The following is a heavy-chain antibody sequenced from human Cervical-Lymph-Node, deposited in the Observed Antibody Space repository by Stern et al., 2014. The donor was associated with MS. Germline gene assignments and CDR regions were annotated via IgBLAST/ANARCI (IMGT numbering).Heavy chain of an antibody. D-gene: IGHD3-10*01. Sequence: ESGPSLVRPTQSLTLTCTFSGFSLNTLGEGVGWIRQPPGKALEWLALIYWDDDKRYSPSLKSWLTIRKDTSKNHVVLTMTNMDPVDTATYYCAHSRVEMLRGVPFDYWGQGNLVTVSS. V-gene: IGHV2-5*02. CDR3: AHSRVEMLRGVPFDY. J-gene: IGHJ4*02. CDR2: IYWDDDK. CDR1: GFSLNTLGEG.